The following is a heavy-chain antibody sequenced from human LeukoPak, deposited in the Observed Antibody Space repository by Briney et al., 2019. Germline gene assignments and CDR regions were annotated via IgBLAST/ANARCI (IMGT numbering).Heavy chain of an antibody. J-gene: IGHJ4*02. CDR3: ARESGYYPFDY. CDR2: IYHSGST. V-gene: IGHV4-38-2*02. Sequence: SETLSLTCTVSGYSISSGYYWGWIRQPPGKGLEWIGSIYHSGSTYYNPSLKSRVTISVDTSKNQFSLKLSSVTAADTAVYYCARESGYYPFDYWGQGTLVTVSS. CDR1: GYSISSGYY. D-gene: IGHD3-22*01.